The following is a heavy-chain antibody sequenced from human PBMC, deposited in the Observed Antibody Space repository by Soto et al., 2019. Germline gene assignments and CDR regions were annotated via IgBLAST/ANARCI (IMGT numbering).Heavy chain of an antibody. CDR1: GGTFSSYA. D-gene: IGHD6-13*01. CDR3: ATGRAAAGTTLTTH. CDR2: IIPIFGTA. Sequence: GASVKVSCKASGGTFSSYAISWVRQAPGQGLEWMGGIIPIFGTANYAQKFQGRVTITADESTSTAYMELSSLRSEDTAVYYCATGRAAAGTTLTTHWGQGTLVTVSS. V-gene: IGHV1-69*13. J-gene: IGHJ4*02.